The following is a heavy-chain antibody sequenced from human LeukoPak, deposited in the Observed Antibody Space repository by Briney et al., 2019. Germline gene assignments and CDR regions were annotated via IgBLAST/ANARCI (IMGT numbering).Heavy chain of an antibody. V-gene: IGHV3-7*03. Sequence: GGSLRLSCAASGFSFSSYWMTWLRQAPGKGLEWVANIRGDESRKYYLDSVTGRFTISRDNAKNSLYLQMNSLRAEDTAVYYCARDRDILTGSFDYWGQGTLVTVSS. CDR2: IRGDESRK. CDR3: ARDRDILTGSFDY. CDR1: GFSFSSYW. D-gene: IGHD3-9*01. J-gene: IGHJ4*02.